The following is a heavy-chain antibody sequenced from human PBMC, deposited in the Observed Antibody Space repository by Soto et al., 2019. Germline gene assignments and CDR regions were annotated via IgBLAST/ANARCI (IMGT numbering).Heavy chain of an antibody. J-gene: IGHJ6*03. D-gene: IGHD4-17*01. CDR2: IIPILGIA. CDR3: AKNPYGDRAPMDV. V-gene: IGHV1-69*02. CDR1: GGTFSSYT. Sequence: QVQLVQSGAEVKKPGSSVKVSCKASGGTFSSYTISWVRQAPGQGLEWMGRIIPILGIANYAQKFQGRVTITADKSTSTAYMELSSLRSEDTAVYYCAKNPYGDRAPMDVWGKETTVTVSS.